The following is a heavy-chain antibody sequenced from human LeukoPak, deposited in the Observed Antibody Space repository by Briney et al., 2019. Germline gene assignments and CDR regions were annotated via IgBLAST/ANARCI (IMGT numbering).Heavy chain of an antibody. D-gene: IGHD6-19*01. CDR1: GFTFSSHG. Sequence: GGSLRLSCAASGFTFSSHGMHWVRQAPGMGLEWVALILYDGSNEYYADSVQGRFTISRDSSRNTLYLQMNSLRAEDTAVYYCAKGDYSSGSNDAFDIWGQGTMVTVSS. J-gene: IGHJ3*02. V-gene: IGHV3-30*18. CDR2: ILYDGSNE. CDR3: AKGDYSSGSNDAFDI.